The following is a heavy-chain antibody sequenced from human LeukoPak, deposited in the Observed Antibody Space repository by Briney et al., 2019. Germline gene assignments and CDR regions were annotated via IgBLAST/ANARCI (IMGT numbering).Heavy chain of an antibody. J-gene: IGHJ3*02. V-gene: IGHV4-34*01. D-gene: IGHD3-16*02. CDR1: GGSLNYYY. Sequence: PSETLSLTCAVSGGSLNYYYWSWIRQPPGKALEWIGEINPTGSGMYNPSLKSRVTISLDTSNNQFSLRLSSVTAADTAVYYRARDHYDYVWGSYRYAFDIWGQGTMVTVSS. CDR2: INPTGSG. CDR3: ARDHYDYVWGSYRYAFDI.